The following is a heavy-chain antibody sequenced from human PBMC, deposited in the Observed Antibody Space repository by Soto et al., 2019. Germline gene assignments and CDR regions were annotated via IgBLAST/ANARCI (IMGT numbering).Heavy chain of an antibody. D-gene: IGHD4-17*01. V-gene: IGHV3-72*01. CDR3: VSEYYGGFED. J-gene: IGHJ4*02. CDR2: RTNKRNSYTT. CDR1: GFIFSDYF. Sequence: EVQLVESGGGLVQPGGSLRLSCAASGFIFSDYFMDWVRQAPGKGLEWVGRRTNKRNSYTTKYAASVEGRFTISRDESKNSLYLQMNSLKTDDTALYYCVSEYYGGFEDWGQGTLVTVSS.